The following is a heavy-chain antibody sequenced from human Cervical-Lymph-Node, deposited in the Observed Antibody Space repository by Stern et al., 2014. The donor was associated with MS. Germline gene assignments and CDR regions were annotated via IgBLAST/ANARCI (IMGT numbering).Heavy chain of an antibody. CDR3: ARGRRGYDAFDI. CDR2: ISVYNGYT. V-gene: IGHV1-18*01. J-gene: IGHJ3*02. Sequence: VQLVQYGAEVKKHGASVKVSCKASGYTFNTYGISWVRQAPGQGLEWMGWISVYNGYTNFAQKIQGRVTMTTDTSTSTAYMELRSLRSDDTAVYYCARGRRGYDAFDIWGQGTMVTVSS. D-gene: IGHD6-13*01. CDR1: GYTFNTYG.